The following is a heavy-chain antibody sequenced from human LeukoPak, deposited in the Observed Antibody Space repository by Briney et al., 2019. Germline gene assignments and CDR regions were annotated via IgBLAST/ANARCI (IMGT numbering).Heavy chain of an antibody. Sequence: GGSLRLSCAASGFTFSGSAMHWVRQASGKGLEWVGRIRSKANSYATAYAASVRGRFTISRDDSKNTAYLQMNSLKTEDTAVYYCTTGTGATHDFDYWGQGTLVTVSS. CDR3: TTGTGATHDFDY. J-gene: IGHJ4*02. CDR1: GFTFSGSA. D-gene: IGHD1-26*01. CDR2: IRSKANSYAT. V-gene: IGHV3-73*01.